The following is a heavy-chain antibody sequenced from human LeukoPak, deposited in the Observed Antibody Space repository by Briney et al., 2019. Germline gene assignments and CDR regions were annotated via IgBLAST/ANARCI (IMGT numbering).Heavy chain of an antibody. Sequence: PGGSLRLSCAASGFTFSSYGMHWVRQAPGKGLEWVAFIRYDGSNKYYADSVKGRFTISRDNSKSTLYLQMNSLRAEDTAVYYCARGYSYVADFDYWGQGTLVTVSS. CDR1: GFTFSSYG. CDR3: ARGYSYVADFDY. V-gene: IGHV3-30*02. CDR2: IRYDGSNK. D-gene: IGHD5-18*01. J-gene: IGHJ4*02.